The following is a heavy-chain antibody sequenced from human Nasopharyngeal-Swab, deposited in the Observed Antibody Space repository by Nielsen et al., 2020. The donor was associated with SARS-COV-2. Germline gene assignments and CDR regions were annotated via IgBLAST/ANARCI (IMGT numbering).Heavy chain of an antibody. V-gene: IGHV3-23*01. CDR1: GFTFSSYA. J-gene: IGHJ6*03. D-gene: IGHD6-19*01. CDR3: ATDSRGSGWPRNHYYYYYMDV. Sequence: GESLKISCAASGFTFSSYAMSWVRQAPGKGLEWVSAISGSGGSTYYADSVKGRFTISRDNSKNTLYLQMNSLRAEDTAVYYCATDSRGSGWPRNHYYYYYMDVWGKGTTVTVSS. CDR2: ISGSGGST.